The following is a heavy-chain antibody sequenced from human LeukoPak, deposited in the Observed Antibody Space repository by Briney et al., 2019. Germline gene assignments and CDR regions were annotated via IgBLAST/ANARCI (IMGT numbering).Heavy chain of an antibody. CDR1: GLTFSTHW. V-gene: IGHV3-7*01. D-gene: IGHD5-18*01. J-gene: IGHJ4*02. CDR2: IKEEGSEK. Sequence: PGGSLRLSCAAFGLTFSTHWMRWARQAPGKGLKWVASIKEEGSEKSYVDSVKGRFTISRDNAKNSVYLQMNSLRAEDTAVYYCARESGYSYGTGYWGQGTLVTVSS. CDR3: ARESGYSYGTGY.